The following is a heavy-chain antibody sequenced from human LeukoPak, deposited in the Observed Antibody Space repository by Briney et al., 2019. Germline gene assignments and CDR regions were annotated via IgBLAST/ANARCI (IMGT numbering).Heavy chain of an antibody. Sequence: GGSLRLSCSASGFTFSSYAMYWVRQAPGKGLEYVSAISSNGGSTYYADSVKGRFTISRDNSKNTLYLQMSSLRAEDTAVYYCVKGEAGYDFWSGYYDYWGQGALVTVSS. CDR2: ISSNGGST. J-gene: IGHJ4*02. CDR3: VKGEAGYDFWSGYYDY. CDR1: GFTFSSYA. V-gene: IGHV3-64D*09. D-gene: IGHD3-3*01.